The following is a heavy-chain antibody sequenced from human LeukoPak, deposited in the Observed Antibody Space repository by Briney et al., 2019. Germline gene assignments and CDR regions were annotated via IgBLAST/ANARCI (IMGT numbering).Heavy chain of an antibody. D-gene: IGHD2-2*01. Sequence: GESLKISCKGSGYSFTSYWIGWVRQMPGKGLEWMGIIYPGDSDTRYSPSFQGQVTISADKSISTAYLQWSSLKASDTAMYYCARHIAVVPAAMRGGDYYYYYYMDVWGKGTTVTVSS. V-gene: IGHV5-51*01. J-gene: IGHJ6*03. CDR2: IYPGDSDT. CDR1: GYSFTSYW. CDR3: ARHIAVVPAAMRGGDYYYYYYMDV.